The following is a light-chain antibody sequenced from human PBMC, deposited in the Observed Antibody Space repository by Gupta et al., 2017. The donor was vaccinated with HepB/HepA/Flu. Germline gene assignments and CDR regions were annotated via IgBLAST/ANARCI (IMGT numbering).Light chain of an antibody. V-gene: IGLV1-40*01. CDR3: QSYESNRSVWV. Sequence: QSVLTQPPSLSGAPGQRVTISCTGSSSNIGADYDIHWYQQRPGPAPNLLIFGNSNRPSGVPDRFSGSKYGTSASLAITWLQAEDEADYYCQSYESNRSVWVFGGGTKMTVL. CDR1: SSNIGADYD. J-gene: IGLJ3*02. CDR2: GNS.